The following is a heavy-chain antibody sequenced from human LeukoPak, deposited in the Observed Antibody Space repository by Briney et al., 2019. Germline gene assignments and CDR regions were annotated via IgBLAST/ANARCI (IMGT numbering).Heavy chain of an antibody. V-gene: IGHV3-21*01. CDR3: ASSDFDWSMLGHYYYYMDV. CDR1: GFTFSSYS. CDR2: ISSSSSYI. J-gene: IGHJ6*03. D-gene: IGHD3-9*01. Sequence: PGGSLRLSCAASGFTFSSYSMNWVRQAPGKGLEWVSSISSSSSYIYYADSVKGRFTISRDNAKNSLYLQMNSLRAEDTAVYYCASSDFDWSMLGHYYYYMDVWGKGTTVTVSS.